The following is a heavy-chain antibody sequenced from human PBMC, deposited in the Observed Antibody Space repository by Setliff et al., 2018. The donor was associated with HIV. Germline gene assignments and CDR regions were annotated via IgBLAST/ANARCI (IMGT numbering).Heavy chain of an antibody. Sequence: SELSLTCTVSGHSITSDYQWGWIRQPPGKGLEWIGSIYHSGSTYYNPSLKSRVTISVDTTKSQISLKLISVTAADTAVFYCVRVDYGDYDFDYWGQGTLVTVSS. J-gene: IGHJ4*02. V-gene: IGHV4-38-2*02. CDR2: IYHSGST. CDR3: VRVDYGDYDFDY. CDR1: GHSITSDYQ. D-gene: IGHD4-17*01.